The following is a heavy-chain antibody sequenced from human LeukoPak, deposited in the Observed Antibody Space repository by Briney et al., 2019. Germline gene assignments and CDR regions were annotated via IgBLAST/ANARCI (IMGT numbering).Heavy chain of an antibody. Sequence: GGSLRLSCAASGFTFSSYAMSWVRQAPGKGLEWVSAISGSGGSTYYADSVKGRFTISRDNSENTLYLQMNSMRAEDTAVYYCAKVSGGGYVPRSQFDYWGQGTLVTVSS. J-gene: IGHJ4*02. V-gene: IGHV3-23*01. CDR1: GFTFSSYA. CDR2: ISGSGGST. CDR3: AKVSGGGYVPRSQFDY. D-gene: IGHD5-12*01.